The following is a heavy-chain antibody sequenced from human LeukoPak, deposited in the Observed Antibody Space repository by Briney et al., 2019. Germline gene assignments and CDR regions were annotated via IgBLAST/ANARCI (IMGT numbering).Heavy chain of an antibody. D-gene: IGHD5-18*01. CDR2: ISGSGSST. Sequence: GGSVRLSCAASGFTFSSYAMSWVRQAPGKGLEWVSGISGSGSSTSYVDSVKGRFTISRDNSKNTLYLQMNSLRADDTAVCYCAKVVGGYTYGPPDYWGEGTVVTVSS. CDR3: AKVVGGYTYGPPDY. J-gene: IGHJ4*02. V-gene: IGHV3-23*01. CDR1: GFTFSSYA.